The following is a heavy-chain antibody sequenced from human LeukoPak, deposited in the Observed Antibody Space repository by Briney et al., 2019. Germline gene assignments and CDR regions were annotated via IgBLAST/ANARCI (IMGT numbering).Heavy chain of an antibody. CDR1: GYTFTGYF. D-gene: IGHD3-10*01. CDR2: IYPNSGGT. J-gene: IGHJ6*03. Sequence: GASVKASCKAFGYTFTGYFMHWVRQAAGHGVEWLGWIYPNSGGTNYAQKFQGRVTVTRDTSISTAYMELSRLRSDDTAVYYCAREAYDSGSFRTDYYYMDVWGKGTTVTISS. CDR3: AREAYDSGSFRTDYYYMDV. V-gene: IGHV1-2*02.